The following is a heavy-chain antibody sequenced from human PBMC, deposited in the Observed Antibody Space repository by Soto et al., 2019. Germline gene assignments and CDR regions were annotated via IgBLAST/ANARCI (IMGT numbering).Heavy chain of an antibody. CDR3: ARDYDSSGYYDY. J-gene: IGHJ4*02. CDR1: GYTFTSYA. V-gene: IGHV1-3*01. CDR2: INAGNGNT. Sequence: QVQLVQSGAEVKKPGASVKVSCKASGYTFTSYAMHWVRQAPGQRLEWMGWINAGNGNTKYSQKLQGRVPITRDTSASTAYMELSSLRSEDTAVYYCARDYDSSGYYDYWGQGTLVTVSS. D-gene: IGHD3-22*01.